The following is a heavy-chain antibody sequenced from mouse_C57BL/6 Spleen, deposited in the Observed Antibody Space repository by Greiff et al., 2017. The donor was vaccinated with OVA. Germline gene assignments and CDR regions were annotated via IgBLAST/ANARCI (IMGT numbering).Heavy chain of an antibody. D-gene: IGHD2-1*01. CDR1: GYTFTSYW. V-gene: IGHV1-52*01. Sequence: VQVVESGAELVRPGSSVKLSCKASGYTFTSYWMHWVKQRPIQGLEWIGNIDPSDSETHYNQKFKDKATLTVDKSSSTAYMQLSSLTSEDSAVYYCARSDGNYVDYAMDYWGQGTSVTVSS. J-gene: IGHJ4*01. CDR2: IDPSDSET. CDR3: ARSDGNYVDYAMDY.